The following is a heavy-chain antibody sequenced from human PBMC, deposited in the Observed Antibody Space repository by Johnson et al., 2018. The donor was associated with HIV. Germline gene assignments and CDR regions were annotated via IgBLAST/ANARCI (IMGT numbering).Heavy chain of an antibody. D-gene: IGHD1-1*01. Sequence: QVQLVESGGGLVQPGGSLRLSCAASAFTFSRYWMHWVRQAPGKGLEWVAAIWYDGSNEYYADSVKGRFTISRDNSKNTVYLQMNSLRAEDTALYFCARVEYWNHDSDAFDIWGQGTMVTVSS. CDR3: ARVEYWNHDSDAFDI. CDR1: AFTFSRYW. V-gene: IGHV3-33*08. J-gene: IGHJ3*02. CDR2: IWYDGSNE.